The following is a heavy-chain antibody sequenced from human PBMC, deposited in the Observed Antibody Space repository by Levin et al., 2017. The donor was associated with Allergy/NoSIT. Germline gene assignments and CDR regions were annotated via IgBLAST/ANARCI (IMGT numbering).Heavy chain of an antibody. CDR2: MNPNSGNT. J-gene: IGHJ6*03. Sequence: ASVKVSCKASGYTFTSYDINWVRQATGQGLEWMGWMNPNSGNTGYAQKFQGRVTMTRNTSISTAYMELSSLRSEDTAVYYCARTPQYYDFWSGDPYYYYYMDVWGKGTTVTVSS. D-gene: IGHD3-3*01. CDR3: ARTPQYYDFWSGDPYYYYYMDV. V-gene: IGHV1-8*01. CDR1: GYTFTSYD.